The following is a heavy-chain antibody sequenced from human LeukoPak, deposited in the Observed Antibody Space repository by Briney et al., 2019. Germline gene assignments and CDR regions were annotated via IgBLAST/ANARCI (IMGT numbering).Heavy chain of an antibody. J-gene: IGHJ4*02. Sequence: GGSLRLSCAASGFTFSDYYMSWIRQAPEKGLEWVSYISSSGSTIYYADSVKGRFTISRDNAKNSLYLQMNSLRAEDTAVYYCARDESDYDSSGYLSYWGQGTLVTVSS. D-gene: IGHD3-22*01. V-gene: IGHV3-11*01. CDR1: GFTFSDYY. CDR3: ARDESDYDSSGYLSY. CDR2: ISSSGSTI.